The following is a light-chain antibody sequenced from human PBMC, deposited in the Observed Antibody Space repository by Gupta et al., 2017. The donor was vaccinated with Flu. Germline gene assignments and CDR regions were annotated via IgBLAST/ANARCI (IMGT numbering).Light chain of an antibody. CDR1: QNINNN. V-gene: IGKV1-39*01. CDR2: GAS. J-gene: IGKJ4*01. CDR3: QQNDDLPLT. Sequence: DVQMTQSPSSLSPSVGDRVTITCRTSQNINNNINWYQQKPGIAPKLLIYGASSLKSGVPSRFSGSGAGTDFTLTISSLQPEDSAIYYCQQNDDLPLTFGGGTRVEI.